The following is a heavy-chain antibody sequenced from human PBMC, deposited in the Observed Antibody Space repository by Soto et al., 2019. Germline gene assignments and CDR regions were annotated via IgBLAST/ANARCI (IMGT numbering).Heavy chain of an antibody. CDR1: GYTFTSYG. V-gene: IGHV1-18*01. CDR3: ARDRGYCSSTSCLGVFDY. Sequence: ASVKVSCKASGYTFTSYGISWVRQAPGQGLEWMGWISAYNGNINYAQKLQGRVTMTTDTSTSTAYMELRSLRSDDTAVYYCARDRGYCSSTSCLGVFDYWGQGTLVTVSS. CDR2: ISAYNGNI. J-gene: IGHJ4*02. D-gene: IGHD2-2*01.